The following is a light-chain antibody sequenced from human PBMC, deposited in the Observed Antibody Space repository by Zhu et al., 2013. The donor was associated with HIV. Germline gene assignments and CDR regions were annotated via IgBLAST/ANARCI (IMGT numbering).Light chain of an antibody. J-gene: IGKJ3*01. CDR1: QRVSTF. Sequence: DIQLTQSPSFLSASVGDRVTITCRASQRVSTFLAWYQQKPGKASQLLIYGSSTLEGGVPSRFSGSGSGAEFTLTISSLQPEDFATYYCHQPYTYPFYFGPGTKVDIK. CDR2: GSS. CDR3: HQPYTYPFY. V-gene: IGKV1-9*01.